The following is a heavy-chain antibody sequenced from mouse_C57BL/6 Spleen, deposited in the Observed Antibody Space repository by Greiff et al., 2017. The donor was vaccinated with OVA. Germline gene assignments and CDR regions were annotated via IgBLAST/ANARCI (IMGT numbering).Heavy chain of an antibody. CDR1: GYTFTSYW. CDR2: IYPSDSET. V-gene: IGHV1-61*01. D-gene: IGHD3-2*02. CDR3: ASGAQGYFDV. Sequence: VQLQQPGAELVRPGSSVKLSCKASGYTFTSYWMDWVKQRPGQGLEWIGNIYPSDSETHYNQKFKDKATLTVDKSSSTAYMQLSSLTSEDSAVYYCASGAQGYFDVWGTGTTVTVSS. J-gene: IGHJ1*03.